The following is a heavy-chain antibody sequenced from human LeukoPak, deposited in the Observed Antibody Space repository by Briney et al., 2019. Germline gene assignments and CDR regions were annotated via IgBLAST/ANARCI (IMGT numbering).Heavy chain of an antibody. V-gene: IGHV4-59*08. CDR2: ISYSGST. D-gene: IGHD6-13*01. CDR1: AGSLSNYY. J-gene: IGHJ4*02. CDR3: ARLGPAACTSFDY. Sequence: PSETRSLTCTVSAGSLSNYYWSWIRQPPGKGLECIGYISYSGSTNYNPSLKSRVTISVDTTKIQFSLKLSSVTAADTAVYYCARLGPAACTSFDYWGQGTLVTVSS.